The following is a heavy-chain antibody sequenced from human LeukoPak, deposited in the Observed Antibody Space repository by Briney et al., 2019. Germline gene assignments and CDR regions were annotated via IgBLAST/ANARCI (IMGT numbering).Heavy chain of an antibody. Sequence: PGGSLKLSCAASGFTFSDSAIHWVRQASGKGLEWVGRIRGKGFSDPPAYAASVKDRFTISRDDSESTAYLQMNSLKAEDTAVYYCTVPQSGGNWFDPCGPGTQVTVSS. D-gene: IGHD3-16*01. J-gene: IGHJ5*02. V-gene: IGHV3-73*01. CDR1: GFTFSDSA. CDR3: TVPQSGGNWFDP. CDR2: IRGKGFSDPP.